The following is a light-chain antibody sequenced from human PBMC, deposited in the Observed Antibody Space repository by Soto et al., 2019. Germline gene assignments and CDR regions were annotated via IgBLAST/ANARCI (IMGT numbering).Light chain of an antibody. CDR1: QGISSY. V-gene: IGKV1-9*01. CDR2: GAS. J-gene: IGKJ2*01. CDR3: QQLNSYPRT. Sequence: DIQLTQSPSFLSASVGDRVTITCRASQGISSYLAWYQQKPGKAPKLLIYGASTLQSGVPSRFSGIGSGTEFALTISSRQPEDCATYSCQQLNSYPRTFGQRPKLEIK.